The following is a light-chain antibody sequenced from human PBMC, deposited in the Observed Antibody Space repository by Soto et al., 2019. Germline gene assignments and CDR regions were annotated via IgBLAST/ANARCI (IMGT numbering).Light chain of an antibody. CDR2: RNN. Sequence: QSVLTQLPSASGTPGQRVTISCSGSTSNLGSNFIYWYQQLPGAAPKLLISRNNQRPSGVPDRFSGSKSGTSASLAISGLRSEDEADYHCAAWDDSLSGVVFGGGTKLTVL. V-gene: IGLV1-47*01. CDR1: TSNLGSNF. CDR3: AAWDDSLSGVV. J-gene: IGLJ3*02.